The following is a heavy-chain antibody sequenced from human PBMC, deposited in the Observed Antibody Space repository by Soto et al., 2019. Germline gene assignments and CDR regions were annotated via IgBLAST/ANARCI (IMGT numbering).Heavy chain of an antibody. Sequence: QVRLVQSGAEVKKPGASVKVSCKASGYTFTGYYMHWVRQAPGQGLEWMGWINPNSGGTNYAQKFQGRVTMTRDTSLSTAHMELSRLRSDDTAVYYCARAREGSGPFDWFDPWGQGTLVTVSS. D-gene: IGHD3-10*01. V-gene: IGHV1-2*02. J-gene: IGHJ5*02. CDR3: ARAREGSGPFDWFDP. CDR1: GYTFTGYY. CDR2: INPNSGGT.